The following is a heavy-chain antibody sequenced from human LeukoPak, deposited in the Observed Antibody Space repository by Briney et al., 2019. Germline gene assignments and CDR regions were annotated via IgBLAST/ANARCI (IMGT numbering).Heavy chain of an antibody. J-gene: IGHJ6*03. CDR1: GYSISSGYY. CDR2: IYHSGST. D-gene: IGHD3-16*02. Sequence: SETLSLTCTVSGYSISSGYYWGWIRQPPGKGLEWIGSIYHSGSTYYNPSLKSRVTISVDTSKNQFSLKLSSVTAADTAVYYCARGSRYPKRLGPSPYYMDVWGKGTTVTVSS. CDR3: ARGSRYPKRLGPSPYYMDV. V-gene: IGHV4-38-2*02.